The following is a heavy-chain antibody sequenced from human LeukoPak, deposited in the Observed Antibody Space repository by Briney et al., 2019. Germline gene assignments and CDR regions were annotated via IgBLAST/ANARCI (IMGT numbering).Heavy chain of an antibody. D-gene: IGHD5-24*01. CDR2: IIGGGGST. CDR1: GFPFSSHG. Sequence: GSLRLSCAASGFPFSSHGMSWVGPAPGKGLEWVSGIIGGGGSTYYADSVKGRFTISRDDAKNSLYLQMNSLRAEDTAVYYCAREDGYNQRGDAFDIWGQGTMVTVSS. V-gene: IGHV3-23*01. CDR3: AREDGYNQRGDAFDI. J-gene: IGHJ3*02.